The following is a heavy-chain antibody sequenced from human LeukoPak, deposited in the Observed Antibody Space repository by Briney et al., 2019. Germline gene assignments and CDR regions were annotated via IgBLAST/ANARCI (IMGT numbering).Heavy chain of an antibody. V-gene: IGHV3-21*01. CDR2: ISSSSSYI. Sequence: PGGSLRLSCAASGFTFSSYSMNWVRQAPGKGLEWVSSISSSSSYIYYADSVKGRFTISRDNAKNSLYLQMNSLRAEDTAVYYCAEDSSGLLGYFDYWGQGTLVTVSS. J-gene: IGHJ4*02. CDR3: AEDSSGLLGYFDY. CDR1: GFTFSSYS. D-gene: IGHD3-22*01.